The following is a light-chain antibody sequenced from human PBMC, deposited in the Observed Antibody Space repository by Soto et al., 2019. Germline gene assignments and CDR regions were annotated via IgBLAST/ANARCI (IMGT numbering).Light chain of an antibody. CDR1: QSLLQSNGYNY. CDR3: MQALQTPPHT. CDR2: LGS. Sequence: DIVMNQSPLSLPVTPGEPASISCRSSQSLLQSNGYNYLDWYLQKPGQSPQLLIYLGSNRATGVPDRFSGSVSGTDFILKISRVEAEDVGVYYCMQALQTPPHTFGNGTKRESK. V-gene: IGKV2-28*01. J-gene: IGKJ2*01.